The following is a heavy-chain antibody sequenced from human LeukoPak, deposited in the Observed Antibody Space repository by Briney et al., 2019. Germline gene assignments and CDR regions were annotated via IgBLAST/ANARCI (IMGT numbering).Heavy chain of an antibody. D-gene: IGHD6-13*01. CDR3: AKDLQQLVGFDY. CDR1: GFTFSSYD. V-gene: IGHV3-23*01. Sequence: GGSLRLSCAASGFTFSSYDMSWVRQAPGKGLEWVSGISGSGGSIYYADSVKGRFTISRDNSKNTLYLQMNSLRAEDTAVYYCAKDLQQLVGFDYWGQGTLVTVSS. J-gene: IGHJ4*02. CDR2: ISGSGGSI.